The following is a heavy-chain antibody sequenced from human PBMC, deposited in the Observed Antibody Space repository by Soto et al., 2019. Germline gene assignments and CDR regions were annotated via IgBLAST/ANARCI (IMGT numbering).Heavy chain of an antibody. CDR2: VSHDGRNT. CDR3: AKGGRQWLVTSDFNY. CDR1: GFTFSDYA. Sequence: VQLVESGGGVVQPGRSLRLSRAASGFTFSDYAMHWVRQAPGKGLEWVAVVSHDGRNTHYADPVKGRFTISRDSSKNTVSLEMTSLRAEDTAVYYCAKGGRQWLVTSDFNYWGQGALVTVSS. V-gene: IGHV3-30*18. J-gene: IGHJ4*02. D-gene: IGHD6-19*01.